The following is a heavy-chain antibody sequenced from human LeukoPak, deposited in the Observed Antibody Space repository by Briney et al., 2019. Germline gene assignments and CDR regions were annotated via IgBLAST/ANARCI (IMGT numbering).Heavy chain of an antibody. J-gene: IGHJ4*02. V-gene: IGHV3-72*01. CDR3: ARVFQSRGYYPEYNY. D-gene: IGHD3-22*01. CDR2: IRKKANNYTT. CDR1: GFTFSDHY. Sequence: PGGSLRLSCAASGFTFSDHYMDWVRQAPGKGLEWVGRIRKKANNYTTEYAASVEGRFTISRDDSKNSLYLQMNSLKTEDTAVYYCARVFQSRGYYPEYNYWGQGTLVTVSS.